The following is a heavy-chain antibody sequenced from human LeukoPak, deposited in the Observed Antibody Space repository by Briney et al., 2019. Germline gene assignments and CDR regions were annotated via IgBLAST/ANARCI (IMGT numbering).Heavy chain of an antibody. J-gene: IGHJ4*01. Sequence: GGSLRLSCAASGFNFIDYSMNWVRQAPGKGLEWISYIGISSGNTKYADSVKGRFTISRVKARNSLYLQMNCLRVEDTAVYYCARDHRYAFDNWGHGTLVTVSS. CDR1: GFNFIDYS. V-gene: IGHV3-48*01. CDR2: IGISSGNT. CDR3: ARDHRYAFDN. D-gene: IGHD5-12*01.